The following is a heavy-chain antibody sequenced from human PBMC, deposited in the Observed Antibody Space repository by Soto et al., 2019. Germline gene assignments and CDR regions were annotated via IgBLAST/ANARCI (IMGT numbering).Heavy chain of an antibody. Sequence: ASVKVSCKAPEDTFTSYYINWVRQAPGQGLEWMGIINPNGGSTRYAQKFQGRVTFTRDTSTSTAYMELRSLRSDDTAVYYCARGRDYGDSHDWFDPWAREPWSPSPQ. CDR2: INPNGGST. V-gene: IGHV1-46*01. J-gene: IGHJ5*02. D-gene: IGHD4-17*01. CDR3: ARGRDYGDSHDWFDP. CDR1: EDTFTSYY.